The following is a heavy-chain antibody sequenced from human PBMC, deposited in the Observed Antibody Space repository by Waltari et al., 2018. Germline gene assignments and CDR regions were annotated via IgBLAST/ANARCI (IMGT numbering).Heavy chain of an antibody. CDR1: GYSFTSYS. D-gene: IGHD6-19*01. CDR3: ARPDRVGSSGMTN. V-gene: IGHV5-51*03. Sequence: EVQLVQSGVEVKKPGESLKISCKGSGYSFTSYSIGWVRQMPGKGLEWMGIIYPGDSDTKYSPSFQGKVTISADKSISTAYLQWSSLKASDTAMYYCARPDRVGSSGMTNWGQGTLVTVSS. J-gene: IGHJ4*02. CDR2: IYPGDSDT.